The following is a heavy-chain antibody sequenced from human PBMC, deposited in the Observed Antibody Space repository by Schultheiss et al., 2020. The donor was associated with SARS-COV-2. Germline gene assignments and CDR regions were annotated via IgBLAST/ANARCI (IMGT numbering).Heavy chain of an antibody. CDR2: MNPNSGNT. Sequence: ASVKVSCKASGYTFTSYDINWVRQATGQGLEWMGWMNPNSGNTGYAQKFQGRVTITADESTSTAYMELSSLRSEDTAVYYCAGGGGYGDYAKAYYYYGMDVWGQGTTVTVSS. CDR3: AGGGGYGDYAKAYYYYGMDV. V-gene: IGHV1-8*01. D-gene: IGHD4-17*01. CDR1: GYTFTSYD. J-gene: IGHJ6*02.